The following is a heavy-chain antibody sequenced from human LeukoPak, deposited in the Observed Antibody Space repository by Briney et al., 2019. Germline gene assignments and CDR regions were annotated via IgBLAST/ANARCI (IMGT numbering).Heavy chain of an antibody. V-gene: IGHV4-4*02. CDR1: GGSISSSNW. Sequence: SETLSLTCAVSGGSISSSNWWSWVRQPPGKGLEWIGEIYHSGSTNYNPSFKSRVTISVDKSKNQFSLKLSSVTAADTAVYYCARAGSIVGATPTGAFDIWGQGTMVTVSS. CDR3: ARAGSIVGATPTGAFDI. J-gene: IGHJ3*02. CDR2: IYHSGST. D-gene: IGHD1-26*01.